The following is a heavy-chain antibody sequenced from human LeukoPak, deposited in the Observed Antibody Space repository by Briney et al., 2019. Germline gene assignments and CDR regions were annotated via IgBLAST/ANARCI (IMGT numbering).Heavy chain of an antibody. CDR1: GGSISSGSYS. Sequence: SQTLSLTCTVSGGSISSGSYSWSWIRPPAGKGLEWIGRIYTSGSTNYNPSPKSRVTISVDTSKNQFSLKLSSVTAADTAVYYCARDGYYDSSGYYPFDYWGQGTLVTVSS. CDR3: ARDGYYDSSGYYPFDY. CDR2: IYTSGST. D-gene: IGHD3-22*01. J-gene: IGHJ4*02. V-gene: IGHV4-61*02.